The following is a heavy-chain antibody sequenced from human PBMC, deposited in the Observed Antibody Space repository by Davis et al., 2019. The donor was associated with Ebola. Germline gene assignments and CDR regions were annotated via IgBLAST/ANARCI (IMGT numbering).Heavy chain of an antibody. V-gene: IGHV3-7*03. Sequence: GESLKISCAASGFTFSSYAMSWVRQAPGKGLEWVANIKQDGSEKYYVDSVKGRFTISRDNAKNSLYLQMNSLRAEDTAVYYCTWGYCSSTSCYTAAFDIWGQGTMVTVSS. CDR1: GFTFSSYA. CDR3: TWGYCSSTSCYTAAFDI. D-gene: IGHD2-2*02. J-gene: IGHJ3*02. CDR2: IKQDGSEK.